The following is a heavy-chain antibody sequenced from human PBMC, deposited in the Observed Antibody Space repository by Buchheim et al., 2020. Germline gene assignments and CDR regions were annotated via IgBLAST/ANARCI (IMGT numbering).Heavy chain of an antibody. CDR1: GFTFSSYS. V-gene: IGHV3-21*01. Sequence: EVQLVESGGGLVKPGGSLRLSCAASGFTFSSYSMNWVRQAPGKGLEWVSSISSSSSYIYYADSVKGRFTISRDNAKNSLYLQMNSLRAEDTAVYYCARDLFDSSGYYTYYYGMDVWGQETT. CDR2: ISSSSSYI. J-gene: IGHJ6*02. D-gene: IGHD3-22*01. CDR3: ARDLFDSSGYYTYYYGMDV.